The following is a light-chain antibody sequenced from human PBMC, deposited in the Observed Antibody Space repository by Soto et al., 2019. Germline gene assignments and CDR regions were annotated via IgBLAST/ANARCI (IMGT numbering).Light chain of an antibody. Sequence: QSALTQPRSVSGSPGQSVTISCTGTSSDVGGYNYVSWYQQHPGKAPKLIIYDVSKRPSGVPDRFSGSKSGNTASLTISGLQAEDAADYYCCSYAGSYTWVFGGGTKLTVL. CDR1: SSDVGGYNY. CDR3: CSYAGSYTWV. V-gene: IGLV2-11*01. J-gene: IGLJ3*02. CDR2: DVS.